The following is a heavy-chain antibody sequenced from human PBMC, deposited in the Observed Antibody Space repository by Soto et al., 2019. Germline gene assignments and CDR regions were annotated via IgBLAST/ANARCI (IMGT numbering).Heavy chain of an antibody. D-gene: IGHD4-17*01. J-gene: IGHJ4*02. V-gene: IGHV4-61*01. CDR1: GGSVSDKTYY. CDR3: ARTTAVPNSLRSRYFFDY. CDR2: VYYSGTT. Sequence: SETLSLTCSVSGGSVSDKTYYWSWIRQPPGKRLEWIGYVYYSGTTNYNPSLKSRVTISVDLSKNQFSLRLSSVTTADTALYYCARTTAVPNSLRSRYFFDYWGQGTLVT.